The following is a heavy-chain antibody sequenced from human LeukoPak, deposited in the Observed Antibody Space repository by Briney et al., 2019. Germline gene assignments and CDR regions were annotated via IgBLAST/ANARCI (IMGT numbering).Heavy chain of an antibody. CDR3: ARETPRRGETRDGYR. D-gene: IGHD5-24*01. J-gene: IGHJ4*02. Sequence: GGSLRLSCAASGFIFKKYWMNWVRQVPGKGLECLANIKEDGSETYYADSVNGRFTISRDNPKNLLFLQINSLRVEDTAVYYCARETPRRGETRDGYRWGQGTVVTVSS. V-gene: IGHV3-7*01. CDR2: IKEDGSET. CDR1: GFIFKKYW.